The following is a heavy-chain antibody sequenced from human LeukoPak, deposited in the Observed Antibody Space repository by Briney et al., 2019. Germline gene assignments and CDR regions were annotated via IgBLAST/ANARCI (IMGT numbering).Heavy chain of an antibody. CDR3: ARGRVPRSWPGPPAGRELGNWFDP. D-gene: IGHD1-26*01. CDR2: INHSGST. Sequence: PSETLSLTCTVSGGSISSYYWSWIRQPPGKGLEWIGEINHSGSTNYNPSLKSRVTISVDTSKNQFSLKLSSVTAADTAVYYCARGRVPRSWPGPPAGRELGNWFDPWGQGTLVTVSS. J-gene: IGHJ5*02. CDR1: GGSISSYY. V-gene: IGHV4-34*01.